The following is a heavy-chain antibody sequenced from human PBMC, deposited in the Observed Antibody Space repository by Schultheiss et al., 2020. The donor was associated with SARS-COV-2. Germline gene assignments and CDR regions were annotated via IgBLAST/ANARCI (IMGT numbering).Heavy chain of an antibody. CDR3: ARYYYDSSGLNWFDP. CDR1: GGSISSYY. J-gene: IGHJ5*02. V-gene: IGHV4-59*01. D-gene: IGHD3-22*01. Sequence: GSLRLSCTVSGGSISSYYWSWIRQPPGKGLEWIGYIYYSGSTNYNPSLKSRVTISVDTSKNQFSLKLSSVTAADTAVYYCARYYYDSSGLNWFDPWGQGTLVTVSS. CDR2: IYYSGST.